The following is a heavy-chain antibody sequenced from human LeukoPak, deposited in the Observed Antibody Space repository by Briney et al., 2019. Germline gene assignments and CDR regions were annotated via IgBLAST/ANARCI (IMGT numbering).Heavy chain of an antibody. D-gene: IGHD4-23*01. CDR1: GYTFTGYY. J-gene: IGHJ4*02. CDR3: AFSSVYGGNLDY. V-gene: IGHV1-2*06. CDR2: INPNSGGT. Sequence: GASVKVSCKASGYTFTGYYMHWVRQAPGQGLEWMGRINPNSGGTNYAQKFQGRVTITRNTSISTAYMELSSLRSEDTAVYYCAFSSVYGGNLDYWGQGTLVTVSS.